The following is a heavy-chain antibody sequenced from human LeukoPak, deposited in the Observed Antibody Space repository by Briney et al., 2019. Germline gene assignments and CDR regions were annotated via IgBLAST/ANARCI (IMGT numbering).Heavy chain of an antibody. J-gene: IGHJ6*03. CDR3: ARASYWNYVHYYYYMDV. Sequence: SQTLSLTCAISGDSVSSNSAAWNWIRQSPSRGLEWLGRTYYRSKWYNDYAVSVKSRITINPDTSKNQFSLQLNSVTPEDTAVYYCARASYWNYVHYYYYMDVWGKGTTVTVSS. D-gene: IGHD1-7*01. CDR2: TYYRSKWYN. V-gene: IGHV6-1*01. CDR1: GDSVSSNSAA.